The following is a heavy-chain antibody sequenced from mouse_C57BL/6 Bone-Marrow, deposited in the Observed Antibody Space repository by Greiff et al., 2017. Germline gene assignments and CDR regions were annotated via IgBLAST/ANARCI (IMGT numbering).Heavy chain of an antibody. D-gene: IGHD2-1*01. CDR2: ILPGSGST. CDR1: GYTFTGYW. J-gene: IGHJ4*01. V-gene: IGHV1-9*01. CDR3: ARREYGNFYAMDY. Sequence: QVQLQQSGAELMKPGASVKLSCKATGYTFTGYWIEWVKQRPGHGLEWIGEILPGSGSTTYNEKFKGKATFTADTSSNTAYMQLSSLTTEDSAIYYCARREYGNFYAMDYWGQGTSVTVSS.